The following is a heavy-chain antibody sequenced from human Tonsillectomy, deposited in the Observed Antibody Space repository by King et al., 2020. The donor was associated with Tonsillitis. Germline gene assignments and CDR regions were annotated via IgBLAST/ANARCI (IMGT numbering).Heavy chain of an antibody. CDR3: TREIKSDSDN. Sequence: QLVQSGGGLVQPGRSLRLSCTASGFTFVDYAMSWFRQAPGKGLEWVGFIRSKAYGGTTEYAASVKGRFTISRDDSKSIAYLQMNSLKTEDTAVYYCTREIKSDSDNWGQGTLVTVSS. CDR1: GFTFVDYA. J-gene: IGHJ4*02. CDR2: IRSKAYGGTT. D-gene: IGHD2-21*01. V-gene: IGHV3-49*03.